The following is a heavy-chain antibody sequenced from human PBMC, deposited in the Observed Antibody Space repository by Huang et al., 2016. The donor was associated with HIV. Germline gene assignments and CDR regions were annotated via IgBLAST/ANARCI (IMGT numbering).Heavy chain of an antibody. J-gene: IGHJ3*02. CDR1: GGSIGSSSYF. CDR2: IYYSGTI. D-gene: IGHD3-22*01. V-gene: IGHV4-39*01. Sequence: QLQLQESGPRLVKPSETLSLTCSVSGGSIGSSSYFWGWIRQPPGKGLAWIGTIYYSGTIPFNPSLKSRVTISVDTAKNQFSLRLSSVTAADTAVYYCARLINYYESSGYSRRAAFDIWGQGTMVTVSS. CDR3: ARLINYYESSGYSRRAAFDI.